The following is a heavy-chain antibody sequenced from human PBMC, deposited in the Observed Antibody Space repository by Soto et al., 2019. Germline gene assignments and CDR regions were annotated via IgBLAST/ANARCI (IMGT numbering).Heavy chain of an antibody. V-gene: IGHV1-69*08. D-gene: IGHD3-9*01. CDR3: AREPRYYDILTGYSPTGMAFYFDY. CDR1: GGTFSSYT. CDR2: IIPILGIA. Sequence: QVQLVQSGAEVKKPGSSVKVSCKASGGTFSSYTISWVRQAPGHGLEWMGRIIPILGIANYAQKFQGRVTITADKSTNSAYMELRSRRSEDTAVYYCAREPRYYDILTGYSPTGMAFYFDYWVQGTLVTVSS. J-gene: IGHJ4*02.